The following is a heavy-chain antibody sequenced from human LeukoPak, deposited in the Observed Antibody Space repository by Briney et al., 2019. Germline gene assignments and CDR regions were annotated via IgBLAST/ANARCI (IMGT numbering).Heavy chain of an antibody. V-gene: IGHV3-21*01. CDR3: ARDQTNYCGGDCYSDY. J-gene: IGHJ4*02. CDR1: GFTFSSYS. CDR2: ISSSSSYI. D-gene: IGHD2-21*02. Sequence: GGSPRLSCAASGFTFSSYSMNWVRQAPGKGLEWVSSISSSSSYIYYADSVKGRFTISRDNAKNSLYLQMNSLRAEDTAVYYCARDQTNYCGGDCYSDYWGQGTLVTVSS.